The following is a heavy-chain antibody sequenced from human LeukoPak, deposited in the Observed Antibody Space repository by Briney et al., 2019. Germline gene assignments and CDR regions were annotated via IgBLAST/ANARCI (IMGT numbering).Heavy chain of an antibody. D-gene: IGHD3-22*01. CDR1: RYTLTELS. J-gene: IGHJ4*02. Sequence: ASVKVSCKVSRYTLTELSMHWVRQAPGKGLEWMGGFDPEDGETIYAQKFQGRVTMTEDTSTDTAYMELSSLRSEDTAVYYCATALPYYYDSSGYSWPSGWGQGTLVTVSS. CDR2: FDPEDGET. V-gene: IGHV1-24*01. CDR3: ATALPYYYDSSGYSWPSG.